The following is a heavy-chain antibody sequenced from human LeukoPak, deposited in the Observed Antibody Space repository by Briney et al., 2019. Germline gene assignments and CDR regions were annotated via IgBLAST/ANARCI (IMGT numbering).Heavy chain of an antibody. J-gene: IGHJ4*02. Sequence: ASVKVSFKASGYTFSGHYMHWVRQAPGQGLEWMGWIKPSSGATNYAQKFRGRVTMTRDTSNRTSYMELSRLRSDDTALYYCASCYYDSSGYYYFDYWGQGTLVTVSS. V-gene: IGHV1-2*02. CDR1: GYTFSGHY. CDR2: IKPSSGAT. CDR3: ASCYYDSSGYYYFDY. D-gene: IGHD3-22*01.